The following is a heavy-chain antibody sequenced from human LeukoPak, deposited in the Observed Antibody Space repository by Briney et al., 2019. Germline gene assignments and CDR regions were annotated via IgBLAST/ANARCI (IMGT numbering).Heavy chain of an antibody. CDR3: AKGCPYYYDSSGYYLN. V-gene: IGHV3-23*01. CDR1: GFTFSDYY. Sequence: GGSLTLSCAASGFTFSDYYMIWIRQAPGKGLEGVSFISGNGGATYYTDSVTGRFTISRDNYKNRLYLQMNSLRGEDTAVYYCAKGCPYYYDSSGYYLNWGQGTLVTVSS. CDR2: ISGNGGAT. D-gene: IGHD3-22*01. J-gene: IGHJ4*02.